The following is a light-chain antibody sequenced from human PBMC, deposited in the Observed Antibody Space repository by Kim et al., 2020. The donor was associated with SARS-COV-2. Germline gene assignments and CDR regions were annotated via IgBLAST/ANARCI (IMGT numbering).Light chain of an antibody. Sequence: DIQMTQSPSSLSASVGDRVTITCQASQDISNYLNWYQQKPRKAPKLLIYDASNLETGVPSRFSGSGSGTDFTFTISSLQPEDIATYYRQQYDNLPYTFGQGTKLEI. CDR2: DAS. J-gene: IGKJ2*01. CDR3: QQYDNLPYT. V-gene: IGKV1-33*01. CDR1: QDISNY.